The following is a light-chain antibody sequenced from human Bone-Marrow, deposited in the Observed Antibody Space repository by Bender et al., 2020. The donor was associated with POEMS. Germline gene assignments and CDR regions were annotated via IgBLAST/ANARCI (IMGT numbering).Light chain of an antibody. CDR1: SSNTGSGYD. Sequence: QSVLTQPPSVSGAPGQRVTISCTGSSSNTGSGYDINWYQHLPGTAPKLLIYGYNNRPSGVPDRFSGSKSGTSASLAITGLQAEDEAHYYCSSWTGSNTLVFGGGTKVTVL. J-gene: IGLJ2*01. CDR2: GYN. CDR3: SSWTGSNTLV. V-gene: IGLV1-40*01.